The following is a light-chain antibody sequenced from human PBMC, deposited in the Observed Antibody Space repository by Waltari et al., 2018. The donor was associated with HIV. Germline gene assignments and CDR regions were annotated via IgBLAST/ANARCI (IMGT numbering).Light chain of an antibody. CDR3: QSYDSSLSDWV. Sequence: QSVLTQPPSVSGAPGQRVIISCTGSSSSLGAGYDVHWYQQLPGTAPKVPIYANSCRPQRVPGRFSGSKSGTSASLVITGLQPEDEAVYYCQSYDSSLSDWVFGGGTKLTVL. CDR1: SSSLGAGYD. CDR2: ANS. V-gene: IGLV1-40*01. J-gene: IGLJ3*02.